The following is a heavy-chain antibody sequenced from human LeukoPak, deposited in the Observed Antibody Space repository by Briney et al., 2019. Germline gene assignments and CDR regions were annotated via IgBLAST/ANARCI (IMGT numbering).Heavy chain of an antibody. CDR1: GFTFSSYA. D-gene: IGHD5-24*01. V-gene: IGHV3-23*01. J-gene: IGHJ4*02. Sequence: GGSLRLSYAASGFTFSSYAMSWVRQAPGKGLEWVSITYSGGTTYYADSVKGRFTISRDNSKNTLYLQMNSLRAEDTAVYYCARDSEGDGYNFDYWGQGTLVTVSS. CDR2: TYSGGTT. CDR3: ARDSEGDGYNFDY.